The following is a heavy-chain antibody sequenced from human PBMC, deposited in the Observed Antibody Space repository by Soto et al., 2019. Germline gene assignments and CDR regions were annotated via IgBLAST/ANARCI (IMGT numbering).Heavy chain of an antibody. J-gene: IGHJ3*02. V-gene: IGHV4-59*01. CDR2: IYYSGST. Sequence: SETLSLTCTVSGGSISSYYWSWIRQPPGRGLEWIGYIYYSGSTNYNPSLKSRVTISVDTSKNPFSLKLSSVTAADTAVYYCARRANHDFWSGYYGARPRNAFDIWGQGTMVTVSS. D-gene: IGHD3-3*01. CDR1: GGSISSYY. CDR3: ARRANHDFWSGYYGARPRNAFDI.